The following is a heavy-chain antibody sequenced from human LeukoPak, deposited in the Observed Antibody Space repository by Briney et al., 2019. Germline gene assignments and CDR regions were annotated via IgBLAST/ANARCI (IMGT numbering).Heavy chain of an antibody. Sequence: PGGSLRLSCAASGFTFSRYGMHWVRQAPGKGLEWVAVIWYDETNKYHADSVKGRFTISRDNSKNTLYLQMNGLRAEDTAVYYCARDYSTTWSYDMDVWGQGTTVTVSS. D-gene: IGHD2-2*01. V-gene: IGHV3-33*01. J-gene: IGHJ6*02. CDR1: GFTFSRYG. CDR3: ARDYSTTWSYDMDV. CDR2: IWYDETNK.